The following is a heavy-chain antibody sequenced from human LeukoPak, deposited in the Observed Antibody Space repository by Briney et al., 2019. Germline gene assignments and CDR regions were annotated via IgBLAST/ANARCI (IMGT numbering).Heavy chain of an antibody. Sequence: SETLSLTCTVSGGSISCGYHYWGWIRQPPGKGLEWTGSIYESGRTHYNPSLRSRITISVDTSKNQFSLELSSVTAADTAVYYCARGDSSSWSLFDYWGQGTLVTVSS. J-gene: IGHJ4*02. CDR3: ARGDSSSWSLFDY. V-gene: IGHV4-39*01. CDR2: IYESGRT. CDR1: GGSISCGYHY. D-gene: IGHD6-13*01.